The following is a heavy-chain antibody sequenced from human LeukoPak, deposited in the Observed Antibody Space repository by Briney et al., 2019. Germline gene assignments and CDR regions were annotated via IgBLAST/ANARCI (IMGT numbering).Heavy chain of an antibody. J-gene: IGHJ4*02. D-gene: IGHD6-13*01. CDR1: GFTFSSYA. Sequence: GGSLRLSCAASGFTFSSYAMSWVRQAPGKGLEWVSAISGSGGSTYYADSVKGRFTISRDNSKNTQYLQMNSLRAEDTAVYYCAKVEQQLVMEYYFDYWGQGTLVTVSS. CDR3: AKVEQQLVMEYYFDY. V-gene: IGHV3-23*01. CDR2: ISGSGGST.